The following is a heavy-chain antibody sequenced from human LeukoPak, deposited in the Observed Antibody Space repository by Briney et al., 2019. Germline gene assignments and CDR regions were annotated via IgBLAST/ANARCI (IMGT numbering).Heavy chain of an antibody. Sequence: GGSLRLSCAVSGISLSNYGMSWVRQAPGKGLEWVAGISGSGGGINYADSVKGRFTISRDNPKNTLYLQMNRLRAEDTAVYFCAKRGVVIRVILVGFHKEAYYFDSWGQGALVTVSS. CDR3: AKRGVVIRVILVGFHKEAYYFDS. D-gene: IGHD3-22*01. V-gene: IGHV3-23*01. J-gene: IGHJ4*02. CDR1: GISLSNYG. CDR2: ISGSGGGI.